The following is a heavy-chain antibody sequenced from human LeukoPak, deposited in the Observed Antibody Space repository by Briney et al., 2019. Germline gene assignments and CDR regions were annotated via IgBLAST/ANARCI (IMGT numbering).Heavy chain of an antibody. CDR1: GITFSSHA. CDR3: AKGGAATMRDGYNYYYYYMEV. D-gene: IGHD5-24*01. J-gene: IGHJ6*03. V-gene: IGHV3-23*01. Sequence: PGGSLRLSCAASGITFSSHAMSWVRQAPGKGLEWVSLISGSGGHTYYGDSVKGRFTISRDNSTNRLYLQVNSLRPEDTAVYYCAKGGAATMRDGYNYYYYYMEVWGRGTTVTVSS. CDR2: ISGSGGHT.